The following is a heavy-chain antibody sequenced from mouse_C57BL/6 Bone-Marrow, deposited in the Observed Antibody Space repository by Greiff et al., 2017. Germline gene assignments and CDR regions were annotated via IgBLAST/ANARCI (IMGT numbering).Heavy chain of an antibody. J-gene: IGHJ3*01. CDR3: AGSKRCVRPCAY. V-gene: IGHV1-64*01. Sequence: QVQLKQPGAGLVKPGASVKLSCQASGYTFTSYWMHWVRQRPGQGLEWIGMIRANGGSTNYTEKVKSRATLTGDNSTSTAYMQLSHLTSEDTAIXYCAGSKRCVRPCAYWGQGTLVTVSA. CDR2: IRANGGST. CDR1: GYTFTSYW. D-gene: IGHD3-1*01.